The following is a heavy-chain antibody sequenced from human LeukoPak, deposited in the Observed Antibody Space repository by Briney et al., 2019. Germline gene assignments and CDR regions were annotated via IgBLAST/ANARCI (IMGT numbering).Heavy chain of an antibody. J-gene: IGHJ4*02. V-gene: IGHV3-53*01. CDR1: GFTVSSNY. CDR2: IYSGGTT. CDR3: ARGSGDVIGY. Sequence: GGSLRLSCAASGFTVSSNYMNWVRQAPGKGLEWVSVIYSGGTTYYADSVKGRFTISRDSSKNTLYLQMNSLRAEDTAVYYCARGSGDVIGYWGQGTLVTVSS. D-gene: IGHD4-17*01.